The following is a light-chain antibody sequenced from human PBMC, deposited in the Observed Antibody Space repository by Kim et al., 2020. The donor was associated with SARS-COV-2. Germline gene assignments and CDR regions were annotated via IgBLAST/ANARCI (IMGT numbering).Light chain of an antibody. CDR3: QQYGSAPRT. V-gene: IGKV3-20*01. CDR2: GAS. J-gene: IGKJ1*01. Sequence: EIVLTQSPGTLSLSPGERATLSCRASQSVSKNYLAWYQQNPGQAPRLLIYGASSRATGIPDRLSGSGSGTDFTLTISRLEPEDFAVYYCQQYGSAPRTFGQGTKVDIK. CDR1: QSVSKNY.